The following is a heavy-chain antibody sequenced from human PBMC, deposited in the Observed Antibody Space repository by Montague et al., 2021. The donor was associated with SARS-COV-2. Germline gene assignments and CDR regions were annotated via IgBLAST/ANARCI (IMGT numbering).Heavy chain of an antibody. V-gene: IGHV3-33*01. J-gene: IGHJ6*02. CDR2: IWYDGGNK. CDR1: GFTFSSYG. D-gene: IGHD4-23*01. Sequence: SLRLSCAASGFTFSSYGMHWVRQAPGKGLEWVAVIWYDGGNKYYADSVKGRFTISRDNSKNTLYLQMNSLRAEDTAVYYCAREDVYGGNSGGMDVWGQGTTVTVSS. CDR3: AREDVYGGNSGGMDV.